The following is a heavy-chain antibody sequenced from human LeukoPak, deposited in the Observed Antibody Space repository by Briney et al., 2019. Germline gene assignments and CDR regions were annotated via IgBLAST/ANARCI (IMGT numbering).Heavy chain of an antibody. CDR2: INHSGNT. D-gene: IGHD5-12*01. V-gene: IGHV4-34*01. J-gene: IGHJ4*02. Sequence: PSETLSLTCAVYGGSFSRYYWSWIRQPPGRGLEWIGEINHSGNTNYNPSLKSRVTISVDTSKNQFSLKLSSVTAADTAVYYCARVDSGYDQRPDYWGQGTLVTVSS. CDR1: GGSFSRYY. CDR3: ARVDSGYDQRPDY.